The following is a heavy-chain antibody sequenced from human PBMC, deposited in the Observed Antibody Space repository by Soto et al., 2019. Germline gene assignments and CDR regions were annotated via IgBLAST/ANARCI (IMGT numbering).Heavy chain of an antibody. Sequence: KPSETLSLTCSVSVGSISSSSYYWGWIRQPPGKGLEWIGSIYYSGSTYYNPSLKSRVTISVDTSKNQFSLKLSSVTAADTAVYYCARLVRIAVAGTDYWGQGTLVTVSS. CDR1: VGSISSSSYY. J-gene: IGHJ4*02. V-gene: IGHV4-39*01. D-gene: IGHD6-19*01. CDR3: ARLVRIAVAGTDY. CDR2: IYYSGST.